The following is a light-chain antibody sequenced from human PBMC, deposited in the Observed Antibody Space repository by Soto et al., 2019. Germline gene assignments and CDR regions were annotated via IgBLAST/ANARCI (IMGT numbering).Light chain of an antibody. V-gene: IGKV1-5*03. J-gene: IGKJ1*01. CDR2: KAS. CDR1: ESIRTW. Sequence: DIQMTQSPSTLSGSVGDRVTISCRASESIRTWLAWYQHKPGKAPKLLIYKASSLESGVPSRFSGSGSGTEFTLTISSLQPDDFATYYCQQYNSYSRTFGQGTKVDIK. CDR3: QQYNSYSRT.